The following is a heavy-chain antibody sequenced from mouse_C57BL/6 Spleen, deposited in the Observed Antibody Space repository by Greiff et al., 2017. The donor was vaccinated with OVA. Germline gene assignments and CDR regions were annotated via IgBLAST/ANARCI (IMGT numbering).Heavy chain of an antibody. D-gene: IGHD2-1*01. V-gene: IGHV1-59*01. Sequence: QVQLQQPGAELVRPGTSVKLSCKASGYTFTSYWMHWVKQRPGQGLEWIGVIDPSDSYTNYNQKFKGKATLTVDTSSSTAYMQLSSLTSEDSAVYYCAREGGNYNVDDWGQGTTRTVSS. CDR1: GYTFTSYW. CDR3: AREGGNYNVDD. CDR2: IDPSDSYT. J-gene: IGHJ2*01.